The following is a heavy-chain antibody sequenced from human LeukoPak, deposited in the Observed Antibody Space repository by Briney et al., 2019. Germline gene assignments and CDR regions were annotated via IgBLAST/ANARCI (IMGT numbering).Heavy chain of an antibody. CDR1: GFTFDDYA. CDR2: ISWNSGSI. J-gene: IGHJ4*02. Sequence: GGSLRLSCAASGFTFDDYAMHWVRQAPGKGLEWVSGISWNSGSIGYADSMKGRFTISRDNAKNSLYLQMNSLRAEDTAVYYCAREEEMATTPDYWGQGTLVTVSS. CDR3: AREEEMATTPDY. D-gene: IGHD5-24*01. V-gene: IGHV3-9*01.